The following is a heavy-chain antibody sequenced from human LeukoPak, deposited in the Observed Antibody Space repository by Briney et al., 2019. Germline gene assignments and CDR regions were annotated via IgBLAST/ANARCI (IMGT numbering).Heavy chain of an antibody. V-gene: IGHV1-69*05. Sequence: SVKVSCKASGGTFSSYAISWVRQAPGQGLEWMGRIIPIFGTANYAQKFQGRVTITTDESTSTAYMELSSLRSEDTAVYYCARDRSRGYSYGYCFDYWGQGALVTVSS. D-gene: IGHD5-18*01. CDR1: GGTFSSYA. CDR3: ARDRSRGYSYGYCFDY. J-gene: IGHJ4*02. CDR2: IIPIFGTA.